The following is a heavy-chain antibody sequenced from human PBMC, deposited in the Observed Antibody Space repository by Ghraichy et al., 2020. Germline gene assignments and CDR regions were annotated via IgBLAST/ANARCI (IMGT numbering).Heavy chain of an antibody. CDR1: GGSVSSGSYY. D-gene: IGHD3-3*01. Sequence: SETLSLTCTVSGGSVSSGSYYWSWIRQPPGKGLEWIGYIYYSGSTNYNPSLKSRVTISVDTSKNQFSLKLSSVTAADTAVYYCARIGGTGYYDFWRNYEGGFDYWGQGTLVTVSS. CDR2: IYYSGST. J-gene: IGHJ4*02. V-gene: IGHV4-61*01. CDR3: ARIGGTGYYDFWRNYEGGFDY.